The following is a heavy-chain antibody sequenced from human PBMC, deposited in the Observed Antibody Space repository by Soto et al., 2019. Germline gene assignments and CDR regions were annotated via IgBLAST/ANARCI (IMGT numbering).Heavy chain of an antibody. D-gene: IGHD5-18*01. J-gene: IGHJ5*02. CDR3: AREKTARFDP. Sequence: SETLSLTCAVFGGSVSTGGYSWSWIRQPPGKGLEWIGYIYDSGDTNYNPSLRSRVTISLDRSKNQFSLKMHSVTAADTAVYYCAREKTARFDPWGQGTLVTVSS. V-gene: IGHV4-30-2*01. CDR1: GGSVSTGGYS. CDR2: IYDSGDT.